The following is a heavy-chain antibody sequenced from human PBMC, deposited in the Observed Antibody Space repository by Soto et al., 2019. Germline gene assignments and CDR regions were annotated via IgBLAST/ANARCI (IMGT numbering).Heavy chain of an antibody. Sequence: GSLRLSCAASDFTFGTYAMTWVRQAPGRGLEWVSLISSSGGNTYYADSVKGRFTISRDNSKNTLFLQMNSLRAEDTAIYYCAKDQGMGYQPPLGYGLDVWGQGTTVTVSS. J-gene: IGHJ6*02. V-gene: IGHV3-23*01. CDR1: DFTFGTYA. CDR3: AKDQGMGYQPPLGYGLDV. CDR2: ISSSGGNT. D-gene: IGHD2-2*01.